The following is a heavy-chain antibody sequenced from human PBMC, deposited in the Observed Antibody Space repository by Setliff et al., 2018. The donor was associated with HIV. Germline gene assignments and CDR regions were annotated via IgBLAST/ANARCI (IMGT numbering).Heavy chain of an antibody. CDR1: GYTFSDYY. J-gene: IGHJ3*02. Sequence: ASVQVSCKASGYTFSDYYMHWVRQAPGQGLEWMGWINPNSGGTNYAQKFQGRVNMTRDTSISTTYMELSRLRSDDTAVYYCARDPGYKSTWYGVFDIWGQGTMVTVSS. V-gene: IGHV1-2*02. CDR2: INPNSGGT. CDR3: ARDPGYKSTWYGVFDI. D-gene: IGHD6-13*01.